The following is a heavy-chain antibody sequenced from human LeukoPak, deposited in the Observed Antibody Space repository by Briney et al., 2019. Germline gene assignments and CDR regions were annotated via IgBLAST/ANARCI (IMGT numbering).Heavy chain of an antibody. CDR1: GFIFGNYS. D-gene: IGHD6-19*01. Sequence: AESLRLSCAAHGFIFGNYSIHWIRQAPGKGLEWVSLISGDGGSTFYADSVRGRFTISRDNTRKSLSLQMSSLRSEDTALYYCARESETSGWYDYWGQGTLVTVSS. CDR2: ISGDGGST. V-gene: IGHV3-43*02. J-gene: IGHJ4*02. CDR3: ARESETSGWYDY.